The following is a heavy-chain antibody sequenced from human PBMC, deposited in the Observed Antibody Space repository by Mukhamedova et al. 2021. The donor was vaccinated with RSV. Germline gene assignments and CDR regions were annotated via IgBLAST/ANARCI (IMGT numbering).Heavy chain of an antibody. Sequence: AANIKQDGSEKYYVDSVKGRFTISRDNAKNSLYLQMNSLRAEDTAVYYCVRDSSSFGLYWGQGTLLTVSS. CDR3: VRDSSSFGLY. D-gene: IGHD6-6*01. V-gene: IGHV3-7*03. J-gene: IGHJ4*02. CDR2: IKQDGSEK.